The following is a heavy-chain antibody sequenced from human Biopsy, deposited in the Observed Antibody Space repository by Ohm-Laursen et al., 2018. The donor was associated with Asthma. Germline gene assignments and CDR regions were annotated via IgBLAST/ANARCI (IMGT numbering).Heavy chain of an antibody. CDR3: ARTTYGDDGFDP. V-gene: IGHV4-31*11. CDR1: GGSINIGDYY. CDR2: IYYSGST. Sequence: SETLSLTCVVSGGSINIGDYYWSWIRQHPVKGLEWIGYIYYSGSTYYNPSLKSRVSISLDTSKNQFSLSLTPVTAADTAVYYCARTTYGDDGFDPWGQGTLVTVSS. J-gene: IGHJ5*02. D-gene: IGHD4-17*01.